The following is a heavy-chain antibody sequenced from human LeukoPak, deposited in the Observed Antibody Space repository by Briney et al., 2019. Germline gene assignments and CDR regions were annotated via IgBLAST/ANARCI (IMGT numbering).Heavy chain of an antibody. J-gene: IGHJ6*03. CDR2: ISPSGTDI. CDR3: AKAMEYGYYYYYYMDV. D-gene: IGHD2/OR15-2a*01. Sequence: PGGSLRLSCAVSAFTFSDNYMTWIRQAPGKGLESVSYISPSGTDISYADSVKGRFTISRDNAKNSLYLQMNSLRAEDTAVYYCAKAMEYGYYYYYYMDVWGKGTTVTVSS. CDR1: AFTFSDNY. V-gene: IGHV3-11*01.